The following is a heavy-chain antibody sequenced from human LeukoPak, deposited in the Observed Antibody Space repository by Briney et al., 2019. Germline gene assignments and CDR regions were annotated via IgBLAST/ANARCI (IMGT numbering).Heavy chain of an antibody. V-gene: IGHV3-48*04. CDR1: GSSFSSAS. CDR3: AVSGRGGFYYYGMDV. Sequence: GALRLSCAGSGSSFSSASMNWVRQAPAKGPGWLSYISSASSTIYYADSVRGRFTISRDNAKNSLYLQMNSLRAEDTAVYYCAVSGRGGFYYYGMDVWGQGTTVTVSS. D-gene: IGHD1-26*01. CDR2: ISSASSTI. J-gene: IGHJ6*02.